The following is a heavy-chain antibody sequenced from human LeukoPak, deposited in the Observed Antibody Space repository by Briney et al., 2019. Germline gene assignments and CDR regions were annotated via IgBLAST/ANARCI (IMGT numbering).Heavy chain of an antibody. CDR3: ARDNRGGYQLLFSGIRGFDP. V-gene: IGHV1-69*05. D-gene: IGHD2-2*01. CDR1: GGTFSSYA. J-gene: IGHJ5*02. Sequence: SVKVSCKASGGTFSSYAISWVRQAPGQGLEWMGGIIPIFGTANYAQKFQGRVTITTDESTSTAYMELSSLRSEDTAVYYCARDNRGGYQLLFSGIRGFDPWGQGTLVTVSS. CDR2: IIPIFGTA.